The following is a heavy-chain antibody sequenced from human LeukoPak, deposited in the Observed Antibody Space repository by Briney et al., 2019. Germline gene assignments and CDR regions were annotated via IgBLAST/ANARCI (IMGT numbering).Heavy chain of an antibody. Sequence: GGSLRLSCAASGFTFTDYYMSWVRQAPGKGLEWVSAISGSGGSTYYADSVKGRFTISRDNSKNTLYLQMNSLRAEDTAVYYCAKDGGIAVAGRRGMIFDYWGQGTLVTVSS. D-gene: IGHD6-19*01. CDR3: AKDGGIAVAGRRGMIFDY. V-gene: IGHV3-23*01. J-gene: IGHJ4*02. CDR1: GFTFTDYY. CDR2: ISGSGGST.